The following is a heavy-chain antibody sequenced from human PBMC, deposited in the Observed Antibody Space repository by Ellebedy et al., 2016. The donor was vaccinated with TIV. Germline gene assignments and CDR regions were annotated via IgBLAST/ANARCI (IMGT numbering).Heavy chain of an antibody. CDR1: GYSFSSNTW. CDR2: SYYSGSI. V-gene: IGHV4-28*05. D-gene: IGHD2-2*01. Sequence: MPSETLSLTCAVSGYSFSSNTWWGWIRQPAGKGLEWLGYSYYSGSIYYQPSLKSRVTMSVDTSKNQFSLKLSSVTAEDTALYYCARIGYCSTASCSGAFDIWGQGTMVTVSS. J-gene: IGHJ3*02. CDR3: ARIGYCSTASCSGAFDI.